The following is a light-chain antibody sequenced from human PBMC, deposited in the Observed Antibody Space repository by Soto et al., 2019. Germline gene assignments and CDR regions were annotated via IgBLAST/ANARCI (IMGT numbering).Light chain of an antibody. CDR3: SSFARGRNPVL. Sequence: QSALTQPPSASGSLGQSLTIACTGTRSDVGGYNYVSWHQQHPGKAPKVMIYEVTKRPPGVPDRFSGSKSGNTASLTVSGLQAEDEADYYCSSFARGRNPVLLGGGTKLTVL. CDR1: RSDVGGYNY. V-gene: IGLV2-8*01. J-gene: IGLJ2*01. CDR2: EVT.